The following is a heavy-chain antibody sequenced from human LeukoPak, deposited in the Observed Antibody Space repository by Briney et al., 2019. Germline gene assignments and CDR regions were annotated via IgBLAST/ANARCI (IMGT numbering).Heavy chain of an antibody. V-gene: IGHV3-23*01. D-gene: IGHD4-23*01. CDR1: GFTFSSYA. Sequence: GGSLRLSCAASGFTFSSYAMSWVRQAPGKGLEWVSAISGSGGSTYYADSVKGRFTISRDNSKNTLYLQMNSLRAEDTAVYYCAKDSPDASPGGGAFDIWGQGTMVTVSS. CDR2: ISGSGGST. CDR3: AKDSPDASPGGGAFDI. J-gene: IGHJ3*02.